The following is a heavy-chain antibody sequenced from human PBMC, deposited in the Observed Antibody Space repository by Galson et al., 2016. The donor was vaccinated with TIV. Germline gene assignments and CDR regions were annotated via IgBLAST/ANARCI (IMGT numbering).Heavy chain of an antibody. J-gene: IGHJ4*02. CDR2: FNPDSGAT. CDR3: ARVNWARAFDY. D-gene: IGHD7-27*01. V-gene: IGHV1-2*02. CDR1: GYIFINYY. Sequence: SVKVSCKASGYIFINYYIHWVRQAPGQGLEWLGWFNPDSGATQYTQKFQGRVTMTRDTSVSTAYMELRRLISDDTAVYYCARVNWARAFDYWGQGTQVTVSS.